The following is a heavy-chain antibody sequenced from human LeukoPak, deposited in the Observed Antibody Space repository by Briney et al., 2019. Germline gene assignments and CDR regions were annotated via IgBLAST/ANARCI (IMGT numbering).Heavy chain of an antibody. V-gene: IGHV3-21*01. CDR1: GFPFSVSA. D-gene: IGHD3/OR15-3a*01. CDR3: ARAGLPRGLVLKAPISSYYMDV. CDR2: ISGIDTYI. Sequence: GGSLRLSCAASGFPFSVSAMSWVRQAPGKGLEWIASISGIDTYIFYADSVKGRFTTSRDIAKNSLHLQINSLRADDTAIYYCARAGLPRGLVLKAPISSYYMDVWGNGTAVAVSS. J-gene: IGHJ6*03.